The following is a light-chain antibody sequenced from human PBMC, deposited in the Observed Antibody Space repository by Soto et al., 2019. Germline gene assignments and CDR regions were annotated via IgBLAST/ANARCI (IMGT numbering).Light chain of an antibody. CDR1: SSDVGGYNY. CDR2: DVS. J-gene: IGLJ2*01. CDR3: ASYTGSSSLGGV. V-gene: IGLV2-14*01. Sequence: QSALTQPASVSGSPGQSITIACTGTSSDVGGYNYVSWYQQHSGKAPKVMIYDVSNRPSGVSNRFSGSKSGNTASLTISGLQAEDEADYYCASYTGSSSLGGVFGGGTKLTVL.